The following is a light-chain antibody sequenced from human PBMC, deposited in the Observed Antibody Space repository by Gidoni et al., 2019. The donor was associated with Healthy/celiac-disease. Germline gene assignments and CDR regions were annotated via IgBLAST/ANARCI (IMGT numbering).Light chain of an antibody. CDR1: QSVSSN. J-gene: IGKJ1*01. V-gene: IGKV3-15*01. Sequence: EIVMTQSPATLSVSPGERATLSCRASQSVSSNLACYQQKPGQAPRRLIYGASTRSTGIPARFSGSGSGTEFTLTISSLQSEDFAVYYCQQYNNWLWTFGQGTKVEI. CDR3: QQYNNWLWT. CDR2: GAS.